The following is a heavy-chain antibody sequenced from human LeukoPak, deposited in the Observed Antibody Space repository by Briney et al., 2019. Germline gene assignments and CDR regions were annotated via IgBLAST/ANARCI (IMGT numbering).Heavy chain of an antibody. CDR1: GGTFSSYA. D-gene: IGHD5-18*01. Sequence: GASVKASCKASGGTFSSYAISWVRQAPGQGLEWMGGIIPIFGTANYAQKFQSRVAITTDESTSTAYMELSSLRSEDTAVYYCAKGGHTAMAPYNWFDPWGQGTLVTVSS. V-gene: IGHV1-69*05. CDR2: IIPIFGTA. CDR3: AKGGHTAMAPYNWFDP. J-gene: IGHJ5*02.